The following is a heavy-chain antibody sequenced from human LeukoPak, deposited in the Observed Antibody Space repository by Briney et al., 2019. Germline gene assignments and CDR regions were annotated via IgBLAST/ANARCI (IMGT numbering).Heavy chain of an antibody. CDR3: ARDNPAGP. V-gene: IGHV4-4*07. CDR2: VYTSGNT. D-gene: IGHD3-10*01. Sequence: SETLSLTWTVSGGSISGYSWSWIRQSAGKGLEWIGRVYTSGNTNYNPSFKSRVTMSIDTSKKQFSLKLRSVTAADTAVYYCARDNPAGPWGQGTLVTVSS. CDR1: GGSISGYS. J-gene: IGHJ5*02.